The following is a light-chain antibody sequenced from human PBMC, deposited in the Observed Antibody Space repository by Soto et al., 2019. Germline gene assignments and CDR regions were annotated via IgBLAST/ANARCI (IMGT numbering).Light chain of an antibody. CDR1: QSVSSN. CDR2: GAS. Sequence: EIVMTQYRATLCVFGGESRSVWCRSSQSVSSNLAWYQQKPGQAPRLLIYGASTRATGILARFSGSGSGTEFTLTICSLQSEDFAVYYCQKYNNWPPWTFGQGTKVDIK. CDR3: QKYNNWPPWT. J-gene: IGKJ1*01. V-gene: IGKV3-15*01.